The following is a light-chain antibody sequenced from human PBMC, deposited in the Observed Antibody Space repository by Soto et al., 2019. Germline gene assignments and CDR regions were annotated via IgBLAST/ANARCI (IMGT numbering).Light chain of an antibody. CDR2: EVS. CDR3: CSYAGDSTYV. Sequence: QSAPTQPASVSGSPGQSITISCTGTSSDVGTYNLLSWFQQHPGKAPRLLIYEVSQRPSGVSSRFSGSKSGNTASLTISGLQAEDEADYYCCSYAGDSTYVFGTGTKLTVL. CDR1: SSDVGTYNL. V-gene: IGLV2-23*02. J-gene: IGLJ1*01.